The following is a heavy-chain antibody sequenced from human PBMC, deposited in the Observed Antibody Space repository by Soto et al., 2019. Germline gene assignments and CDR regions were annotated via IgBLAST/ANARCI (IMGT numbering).Heavy chain of an antibody. CDR2: ISSSSSYI. V-gene: IGHV3-21*01. J-gene: IGHJ4*02. Sequence: GGSLRLSCAASGFTFSSYSMNWVRQAPGKGLEWVSSISSSSSYIYYADSVKGRFTISRDNAKNPLYLQMNSLRAEDTAVYYCLSLSSGYYFDYWGQGTLVTVSS. D-gene: IGHD5-12*01. CDR3: LSLSSGYYFDY. CDR1: GFTFSSYS.